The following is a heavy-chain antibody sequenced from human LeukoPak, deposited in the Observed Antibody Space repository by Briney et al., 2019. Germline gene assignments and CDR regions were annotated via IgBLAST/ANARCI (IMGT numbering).Heavy chain of an antibody. J-gene: IGHJ5*02. CDR2: IYYNGNM. CDR3: AREVYRKAYGDYGGFDP. Sequence: KPSETLSLTCSVSGASTIAYYWSWIRQPPGKGLEWIGYIYYNGNMSYNPSLKSRVTISVDTSKNQFSLKLSSVTAADTAVYYCAREVYRKAYGDYGGFDPWGQGTLVTVSS. V-gene: IGHV4-59*12. D-gene: IGHD4-17*01. CDR1: GASTIAYY.